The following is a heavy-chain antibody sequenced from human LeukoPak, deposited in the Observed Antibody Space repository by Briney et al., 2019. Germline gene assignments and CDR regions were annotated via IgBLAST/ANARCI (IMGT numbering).Heavy chain of an antibody. Sequence: GRSLRLSCAASGFTFDDYAVHWVRQAPGKGLEWVSGISWNSGSIGYADSVKGRFTISRDNAKNSLYLQMNSLRAEDTALYYCAKSHCSSTSCGIDYWGQGTLVTVSS. CDR3: AKSHCSSTSCGIDY. D-gene: IGHD2-2*01. CDR2: ISWNSGSI. V-gene: IGHV3-9*01. CDR1: GFTFDDYA. J-gene: IGHJ4*02.